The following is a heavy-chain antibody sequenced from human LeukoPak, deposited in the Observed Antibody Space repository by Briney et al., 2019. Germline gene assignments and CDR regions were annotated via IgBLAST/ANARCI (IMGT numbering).Heavy chain of an antibody. CDR2: INYSGST. D-gene: IGHD2-8*01. J-gene: IGHJ6*02. Sequence: SETLSLTCAVYGGSFSGYYWSWIRQPPGKGLEWIGEINYSGSTNYNPSLKSRVTISVDTSKNQFSLKLSSVTAADTAVYYCARGARGVSYYYGMDVWGQGTTVTVSS. CDR3: ARGARGVSYYYGMDV. V-gene: IGHV4-34*01. CDR1: GGSFSGYY.